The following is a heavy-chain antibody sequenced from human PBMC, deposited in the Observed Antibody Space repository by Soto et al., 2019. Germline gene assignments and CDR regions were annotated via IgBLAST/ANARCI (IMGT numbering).Heavy chain of an antibody. CDR3: ARGGGRGRGWYYYYYGMDV. D-gene: IGHD2-15*01. CDR1: GGSFSGFY. Sequence: SETLSLTCAVYGGSFSGFYWSWIRQPPGKGLEWIGEINHSGSTNYNPSLKSRVTISVDTSKNQFSLKLSSVTAADTAVYYCARGGGRGRGWYYYYYGMDVWGQGTTVTVSS. J-gene: IGHJ6*02. V-gene: IGHV4-34*01. CDR2: INHSGST.